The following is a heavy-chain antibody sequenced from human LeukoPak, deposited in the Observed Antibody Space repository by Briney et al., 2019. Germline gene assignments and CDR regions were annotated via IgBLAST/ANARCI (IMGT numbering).Heavy chain of an antibody. J-gene: IGHJ6*03. CDR3: ARGSWQAGGYYYYMDV. CDR1: GGTFSSYA. V-gene: IGHV1-69*05. D-gene: IGHD3-10*01. Sequence: SVEVSCKASGGTFSSYAISWVRQAPGQGLEWMGGIIPIFGTANYAQKFQGRVTITTDESTSTAYMELSSLRSEDTAVYYCARGSWQAGGYYYYMDVWGKGTTVTVSS. CDR2: IIPIFGTA.